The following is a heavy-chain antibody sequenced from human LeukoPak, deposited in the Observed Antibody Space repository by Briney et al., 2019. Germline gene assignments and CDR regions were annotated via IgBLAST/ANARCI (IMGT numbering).Heavy chain of an antibody. D-gene: IGHD6-19*01. V-gene: IGHV3-23*01. Sequence: GGSLTLSCAVSGFPFSTASLHWARQAPGRGLEWVSPFASGFGTYSPDSLKGRFTISRDKSKNTLFLQMNSLRAEETAVYDCARSSGQWSVHYLGQGTLVAGSS. CDR1: GFPFSTAS. CDR3: ARSSGQWSVHY. J-gene: IGHJ4*01. CDR2: FASGFGT.